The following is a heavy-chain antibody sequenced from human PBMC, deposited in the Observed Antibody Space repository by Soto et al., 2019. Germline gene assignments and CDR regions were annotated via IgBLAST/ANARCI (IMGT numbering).Heavy chain of an antibody. J-gene: IGHJ3*02. Sequence: QVQLQESGPGLVKPSETLSLTCTVSGGSISSYYWSWIRQPPGKGLEWIGYIYYSGSTNYNPSLKSRVTISVDTSKNQFSLKLSSVPAADTAVYYCARQPWLALNAFDIWGQGTMVTVSS. CDR3: ARQPWLALNAFDI. V-gene: IGHV4-59*01. CDR1: GGSISSYY. D-gene: IGHD6-19*01. CDR2: IYYSGST.